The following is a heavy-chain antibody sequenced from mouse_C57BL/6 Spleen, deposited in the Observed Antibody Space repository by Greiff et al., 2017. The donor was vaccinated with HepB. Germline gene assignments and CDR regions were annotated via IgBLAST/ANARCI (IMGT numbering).Heavy chain of an antibody. CDR3: ARSDGYYGYFDG. J-gene: IGHJ1*03. Sequence: VQLQQSGAELVRPGTSVKVSCKASGYAFTNYLIEWVKQRPGKGLEWIGVINPGSGGTNYNEKFKGKATLTADKSSSTAYMQLSSLTSEASAVYFCARSDGYYGYFDGWGTGTTVTVSS. CDR1: GYAFTNYL. D-gene: IGHD2-3*01. V-gene: IGHV1-54*01. CDR2: INPGSGGT.